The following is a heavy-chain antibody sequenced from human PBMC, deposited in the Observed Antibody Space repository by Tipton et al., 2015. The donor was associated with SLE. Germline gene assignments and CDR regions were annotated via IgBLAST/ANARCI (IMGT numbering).Heavy chain of an antibody. Sequence: TLSLTCTVSGGSFSGFYWTWIRQPPGKGLEWIGDIIHSGATNYNPSLKSRLTISVDTSKNQFSLKLSSVTAADTAVYYCARGDMVVVPAAGGGYCYYMDVWGKGTTASVSS. CDR3: ARGDMVVVPAAGGGYCYYMDV. V-gene: IGHV4-34*01. D-gene: IGHD2-2*01. CDR2: IIHSGAT. CDR1: GGSFSGFY. J-gene: IGHJ6*03.